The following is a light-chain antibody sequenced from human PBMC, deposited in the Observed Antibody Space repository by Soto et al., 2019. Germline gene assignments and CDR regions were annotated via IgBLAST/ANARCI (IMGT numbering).Light chain of an antibody. J-gene: IGLJ2*01. Sequence: QSVLTQPPSVSGAPGQRVIISCTGSSSNIGAGYDVHWYQQLPGTAPKVLIYGNSNRPSGVPDRFTGSKSGNSASLAITGLQAYDDAHHTCQVYASSLSVVVFGGGTNLTVL. V-gene: IGLV1-40*01. CDR2: GNS. CDR3: QVYASSLSVVV. CDR1: SSNIGAGYD.